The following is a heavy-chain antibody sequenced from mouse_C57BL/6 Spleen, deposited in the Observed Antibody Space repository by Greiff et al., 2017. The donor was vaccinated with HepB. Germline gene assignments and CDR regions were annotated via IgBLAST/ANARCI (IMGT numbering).Heavy chain of an antibody. CDR1: GYTFTSYG. V-gene: IGHV1-81*01. CDR2: IYPRSGNT. Sequence: QVQLQQSGAELARPGASVKLSCKASGYTFTSYGISWVKQRTGQGLEWIGEIYPRSGNTYYNEKFKGKATLTADKSSSTAYMDLRSLTSEDSAVYFCARSASEFFAYWGQGTMVTVSA. CDR3: ARSASEFFAY. J-gene: IGHJ3*01. D-gene: IGHD3-2*02.